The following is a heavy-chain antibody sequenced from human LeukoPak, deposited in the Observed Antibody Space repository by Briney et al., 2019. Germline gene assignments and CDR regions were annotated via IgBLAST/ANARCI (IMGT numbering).Heavy chain of an antibody. J-gene: IGHJ4*02. Sequence: GGSLRLSCAVSGFLFSHYTMTWVRQGPGKGLEWVSSINGSGDATLYADSVMGRFTISRDNAKNTVSLQMKNLRAEDTAVYYCAKSDCGSDGCKLLNYWGQGTWSSPPQ. V-gene: IGHV3-23*01. D-gene: IGHD3-10*01. CDR2: INGSGDAT. CDR1: GFLFSHYT. CDR3: AKSDCGSDGCKLLNY.